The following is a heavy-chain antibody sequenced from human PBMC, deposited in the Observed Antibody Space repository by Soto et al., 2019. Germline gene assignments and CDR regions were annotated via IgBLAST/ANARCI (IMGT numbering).Heavy chain of an antibody. V-gene: IGHV3-11*01. CDR2: ISSSGTTI. CDR1: GFTFSDYY. CDR3: ARDRGFWYFDL. Sequence: QVQLVESGGGLVKPGGSLRLSCAASGFTFSDYYMNWIRQAPGKGLEWVTFISSSGTTINYADSVKGRFTISRDNAKNSMYLQMNSLSAEDTAVYYCARDRGFWYFDLWGRGTLVTVSS. J-gene: IGHJ2*01.